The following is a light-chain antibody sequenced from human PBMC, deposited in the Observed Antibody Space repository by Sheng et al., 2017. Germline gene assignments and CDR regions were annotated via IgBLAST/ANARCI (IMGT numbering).Light chain of an antibody. Sequence: EIVLTQSPATLSLSPGERATFSCRASQSVDSQLAWYQQRPGQAPRLLIYDASNRATGIPDRFSGSGSGTDFTLTISRLEPEDFAVYYCQQYGTSPGTFGQGTKVEIK. J-gene: IGKJ1*01. CDR2: DAS. CDR3: QQYGTSPGT. V-gene: IGKV3-20*01. CDR1: QSVDSQ.